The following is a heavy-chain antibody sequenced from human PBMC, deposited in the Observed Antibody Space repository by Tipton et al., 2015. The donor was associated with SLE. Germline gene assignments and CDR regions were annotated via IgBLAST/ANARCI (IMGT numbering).Heavy chain of an antibody. CDR1: GGSISSYY. CDR3: ARKDSYYGMDI. CDR2: IYYSGST. V-gene: IGHV4-59*01. Sequence: TLSLTCTVSGGSISSYYWSWIRQPPGKGLEWIGYIYYSGSTNYNPSLKSRVTISVDTSKNQFSLKLSSVTAADTAVYYCARKDSYYGMDIWGQGTMVTVSS. J-gene: IGHJ6*02.